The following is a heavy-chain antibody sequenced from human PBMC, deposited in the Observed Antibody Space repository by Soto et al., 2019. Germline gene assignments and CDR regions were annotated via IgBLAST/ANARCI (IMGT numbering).Heavy chain of an antibody. D-gene: IGHD5-12*01. J-gene: IGHJ3*02. Sequence: GGSLRLSCAASGFTFSSYAMSWVRQAPGKGLEWVSAISGSGGSTYYADSVKGRFTISRDNSKNTLYLQMNSLRAEDTAVYYCAREGSGYDSQTMGAFDIWGQGTMVTVSS. CDR3: AREGSGYDSQTMGAFDI. CDR2: ISGSGGST. V-gene: IGHV3-23*01. CDR1: GFTFSSYA.